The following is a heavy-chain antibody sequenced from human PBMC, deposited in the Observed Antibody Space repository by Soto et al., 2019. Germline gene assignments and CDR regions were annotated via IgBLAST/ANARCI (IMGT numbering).Heavy chain of an antibody. CDR1: GGSVNSVSYY. CDR3: ARLRDTAMDPFDY. Sequence: SETLSLTCTVSGGSVNSVSYYWGWVRQPPGKGLGWIGYIYRGGSTYYNPSLKSRVTISVDTSKNQFSLKLSSLTAADTAVYYCARLRDTAMDPFDYWGQGTLVTVSS. CDR2: IYRGGST. D-gene: IGHD5-18*01. V-gene: IGHV4-61*01. J-gene: IGHJ4*02.